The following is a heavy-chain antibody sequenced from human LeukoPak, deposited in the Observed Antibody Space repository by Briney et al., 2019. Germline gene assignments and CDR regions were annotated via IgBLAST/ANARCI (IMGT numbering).Heavy chain of an antibody. Sequence: GGSLRLSCAASGFTFSSYGMHWVRQAPGKGLEWVAFIRYDGSNKYYADSVKGRFTISRDNSKNTLYLQMNSLRAEDTAVYYCAKVAISDMWAFDIWGQGTMVTVSS. CDR1: GFTFSSYG. D-gene: IGHD2-21*01. J-gene: IGHJ3*02. V-gene: IGHV3-30*02. CDR3: AKVAISDMWAFDI. CDR2: IRYDGSNK.